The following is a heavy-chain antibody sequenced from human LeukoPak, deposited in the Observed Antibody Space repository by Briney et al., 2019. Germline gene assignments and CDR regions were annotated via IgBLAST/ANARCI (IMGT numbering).Heavy chain of an antibody. CDR3: ARDHDHLYDFWSGYSSY. V-gene: IGHV1-8*01. D-gene: IGHD3-3*01. CDR1: GYTFTSYD. J-gene: IGHJ4*02. Sequence: ASVKVSCKASGYTFTSYDINWVRQATGQGLEWMGWMNPNSGNTGYAQKFQGRVTMTTDTSTSTAYMELRSLRSDDTAVYYCARDHDHLYDFWSGYSSYWGQGTLVTVSS. CDR2: MNPNSGNT.